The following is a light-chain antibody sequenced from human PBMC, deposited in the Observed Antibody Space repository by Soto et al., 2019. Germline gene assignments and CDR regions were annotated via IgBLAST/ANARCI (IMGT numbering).Light chain of an antibody. V-gene: IGKV1-39*01. Sequence: DIQMTQSPSSLSAFVGVRVTITCRASQSIRSYLYWYQQKPEQAPKLLIFAASSLLSGVPSRFSGSGSGTDFALTISSLQPEDFATYYCQQSYSTPPTFGQGTKVEIK. CDR2: AAS. J-gene: IGKJ1*01. CDR1: QSIRSY. CDR3: QQSYSTPPT.